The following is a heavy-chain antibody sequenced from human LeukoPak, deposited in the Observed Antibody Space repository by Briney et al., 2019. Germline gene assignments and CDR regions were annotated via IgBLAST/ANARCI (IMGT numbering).Heavy chain of an antibody. CDR3: ASRYYYATGGAFDI. J-gene: IGHJ3*02. Sequence: SETLSLTCTVSGGSIKTNYWSWIRQPPGKGLEWIGYGYYRGSTNYNPSLKSRVTISVDTSKNQFSLKLSSVTAADTAVYYCASRYYYATGGAFDIWGQGTMVTVSS. D-gene: IGHD3-10*01. CDR1: GGSIKTNY. CDR2: GYYRGST. V-gene: IGHV4-59*12.